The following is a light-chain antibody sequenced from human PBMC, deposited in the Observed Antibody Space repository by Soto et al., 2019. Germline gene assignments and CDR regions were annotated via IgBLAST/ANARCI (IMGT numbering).Light chain of an antibody. Sequence: EIVLTQSPGTLPLSPGERATLSCRASQSVSSSYLAWYQQKPGQAPRLLIYGASSRATGIPDRFSGSGSGTDFTLTISRLEPEDFAVYYCQQYGSSPRLTFGQGTRLEIK. CDR1: QSVSSSY. CDR2: GAS. CDR3: QQYGSSPRLT. J-gene: IGKJ5*01. V-gene: IGKV3-20*01.